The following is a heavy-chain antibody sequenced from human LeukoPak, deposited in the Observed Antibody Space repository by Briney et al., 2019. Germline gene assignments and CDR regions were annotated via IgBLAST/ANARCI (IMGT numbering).Heavy chain of an antibody. CDR3: ARSSWYEHFDY. D-gene: IGHD6-13*01. J-gene: IGHJ4*02. CDR1: GGSISSYY. Sequence: PSETLSLTCTVSGGSISSYYWSWLRQPPGKGLEWIGYIYYSGSTNYNPSLKSRVTISVDTSKNQFSLKLSSVTAADTAVYYCARSSWYEHFDYWGQGTLVTVSS. CDR2: IYYSGST. V-gene: IGHV4-59*01.